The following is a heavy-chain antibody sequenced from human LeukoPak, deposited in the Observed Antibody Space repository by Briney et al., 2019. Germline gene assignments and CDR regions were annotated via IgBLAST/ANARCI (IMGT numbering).Heavy chain of an antibody. V-gene: IGHV5-51*01. J-gene: IGHJ4*02. CDR2: IYPGDSDT. CDR1: GYSFTSYW. D-gene: IGHD3-22*01. Sequence: GESLEISFKGSGYSFTSYWIGWVRPMPGKGLEWRGIIYPGDSDTRYSPSFQGQVTISADKSISTAYLQWSSLKASDTAMYYCATAGGKFYYDSSGYQYYFDYWGQGTLVTVSS. CDR3: ATAGGKFYYDSSGYQYYFDY.